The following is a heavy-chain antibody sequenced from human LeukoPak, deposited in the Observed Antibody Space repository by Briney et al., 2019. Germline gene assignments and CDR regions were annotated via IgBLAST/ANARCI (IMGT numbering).Heavy chain of an antibody. J-gene: IGHJ4*02. CDR2: ISSSSSYI. CDR1: GFTFSSYS. Sequence: GGSLRLSCAASGFTFSSYSMNWVRQAPGKGLEWVSSISSSSSYIYYADSVKGRFTISRDNAKNSLCLQMNSLRAEDTAVYYCASEGDPHPDRWGQGTLVTVSP. CDR3: ASEGDPHPDR. D-gene: IGHD3-16*01. V-gene: IGHV3-21*01.